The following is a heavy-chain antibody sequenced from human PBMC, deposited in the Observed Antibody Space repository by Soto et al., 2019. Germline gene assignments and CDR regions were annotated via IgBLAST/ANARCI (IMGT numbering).Heavy chain of an antibody. Sequence: EVQLVESGGGLVQPGGSLRLSCAASGFTLSSYWMHWVRHAPGKGLVWVSRINIDGSSTSYADSVKGRFTISRDNAKNTLYLQVNRLRAEDSAVYYCARSRDGYNFVGDCWGQGTLVTVSS. CDR1: GFTLSSYW. V-gene: IGHV3-74*01. J-gene: IGHJ4*02. CDR2: INIDGSST. CDR3: ARSRDGYNFVGDC. D-gene: IGHD5-12*01.